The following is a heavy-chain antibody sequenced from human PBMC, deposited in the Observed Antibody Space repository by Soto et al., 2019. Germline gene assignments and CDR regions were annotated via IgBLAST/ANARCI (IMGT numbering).Heavy chain of an antibody. Sequence: SETLSLTCTVSGDSISTPHYYWSWIRQPPGKGLEWIGNMYYSGSTYYKPSLKSRVTMSVDTSKNQFSLKISSVTAADTSVYYCARIVVIPAAPNYYNYYGVDVWGQGTTVTVSS. CDR2: MYYSGST. CDR3: ARIVVIPAAPNYYNYYGVDV. D-gene: IGHD2-2*01. CDR1: GDSISTPHYY. V-gene: IGHV4-39*01. J-gene: IGHJ6*02.